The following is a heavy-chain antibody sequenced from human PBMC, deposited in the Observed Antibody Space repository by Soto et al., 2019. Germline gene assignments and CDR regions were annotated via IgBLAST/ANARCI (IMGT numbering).Heavy chain of an antibody. V-gene: IGHV1-46*01. Sequence: QVQLVQSGAEVKKPGASVKVSCKASGYTFTSYYMHWVRQAPGQGLEWMGIINPSGGSTRYAQKGQGRVTVTRDTATSTVYMELSSLRSEDTAVYYCARSRTDCSGGTCYTDTGAMDVWGQGTTVTVSS. J-gene: IGHJ6*02. CDR1: GYTFTSYY. D-gene: IGHD2-15*01. CDR2: INPSGGST. CDR3: ARSRTDCSGGTCYTDTGAMDV.